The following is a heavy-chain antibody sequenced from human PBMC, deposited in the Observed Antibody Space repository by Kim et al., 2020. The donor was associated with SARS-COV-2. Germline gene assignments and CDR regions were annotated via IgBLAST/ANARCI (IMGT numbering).Heavy chain of an antibody. CDR3: ARDRVEQQLVLGWFYYGMDV. D-gene: IGHD6-13*01. CDR2: INSDGSST. Sequence: GGSLRLSCAASGFTFSSYWMHWVRQAPGKGLVWVSRINSDGSSTSYADSVKGRFTISRDNAKNTLYLQMNSLRAEDTAVYYCARDRVEQQLVLGWFYYGMDVWGQGTTVTVSS. CDR1: GFTFSSYW. J-gene: IGHJ6*02. V-gene: IGHV3-74*01.